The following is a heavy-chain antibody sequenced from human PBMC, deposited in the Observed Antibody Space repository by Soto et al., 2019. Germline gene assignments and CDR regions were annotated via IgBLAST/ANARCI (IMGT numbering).Heavy chain of an antibody. Sequence: QVQLVQSGAEVKKPGASVKVSCKASGYTFTNFGISWVRQAPGQGLEWMGWISAYNGNTNYAQKFQGRVTMTTDTSTSTGYMEVRRRRCDDTAGYYCARGGTPIDYGGQGTRVTVSS. D-gene: IGHD3-16*01. CDR1: GYTFTNFG. V-gene: IGHV1-18*01. CDR3: ARGGTPIDY. J-gene: IGHJ4*02. CDR2: ISAYNGNT.